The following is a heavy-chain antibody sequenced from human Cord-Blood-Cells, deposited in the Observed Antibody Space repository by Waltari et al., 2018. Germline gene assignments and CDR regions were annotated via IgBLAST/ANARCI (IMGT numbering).Heavy chain of an antibody. D-gene: IGHD3-10*01. CDR2: INHSGST. J-gene: IGHJ3*02. V-gene: IGHV4-34*01. Sequence: QVQLQQWGAGLLKPSETLSLTCAVYGGSFSGYYWSWIRQPPGKGLEWIGEINHSGSTNYNRSLKSRVAISVDTSKNQFSLKLSSVTAADTAVYYCARGGGRMRGTDAFDIWGQGTMVTDSS. CDR3: ARGGGRMRGTDAFDI. CDR1: GGSFSGYY.